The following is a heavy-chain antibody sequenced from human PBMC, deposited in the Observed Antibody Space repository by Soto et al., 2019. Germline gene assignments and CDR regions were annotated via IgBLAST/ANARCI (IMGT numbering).Heavy chain of an antibody. Sequence: QVQLVQSGAEVKKPGSSVKVSCKASGGTFRSYAFSWVRQAPGQGLEWMGGIIPIFGTANYAQKFQGRVTITADKSTSTGYMELSSLPAEDTAVYYCASDDYGDYYCYGRDVWGQGTKVTVSS. D-gene: IGHD4-17*01. CDR1: GGTFRSYA. J-gene: IGHJ6*02. CDR2: IIPIFGTA. CDR3: ASDDYGDYYCYGRDV. V-gene: IGHV1-69*06.